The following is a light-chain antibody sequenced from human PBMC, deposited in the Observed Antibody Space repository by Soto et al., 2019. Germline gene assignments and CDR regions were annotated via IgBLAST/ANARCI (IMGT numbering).Light chain of an antibody. J-gene: IGKJ5*01. CDR2: SAS. Sequence: EIVLTQSPGILSLSPGERATLSCRASQSLSGGYLAWFQQKPGQTPRLLIYSASNRATGLPDRFSGSGSGTDFTLTISRLEPEDFVVYYCQQNGSLPITFGQGTRLEIK. CDR3: QQNGSLPIT. V-gene: IGKV3-20*01. CDR1: QSLSGGY.